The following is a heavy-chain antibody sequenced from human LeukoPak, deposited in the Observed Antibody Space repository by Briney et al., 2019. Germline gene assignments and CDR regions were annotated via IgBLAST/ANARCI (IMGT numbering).Heavy chain of an antibody. CDR3: AGESGSGRLN. CDR2: TYYRSKWYN. Sequence: SQTLSLTCAISGDSVSSNRAAWNLIRQSPSRGLEWLGRTYYRSKWYNDYAVSVKSRITINPDTSKNQFSLQLNSVTPEDTAVYYCAGESGSGRLNWGQGILVTVSS. D-gene: IGHD3-10*01. V-gene: IGHV6-1*01. CDR1: GDSVSSNRAA. J-gene: IGHJ4*02.